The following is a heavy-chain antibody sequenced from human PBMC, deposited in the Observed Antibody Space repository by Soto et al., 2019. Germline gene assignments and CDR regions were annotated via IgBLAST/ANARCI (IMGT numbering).Heavy chain of an antibody. CDR1: GGSISSGYYY. D-gene: IGHD3-3*01. CDR3: ARGGYDFWSGVDY. J-gene: IGHJ4*02. CDR2: IYYSGST. V-gene: IGHV4-30-4*01. Sequence: SETLSLTCTVSGGSISSGYYYWSWIRQPPGKGLEWIGYIYYSGSTYYNPSLKSRVTISVDTSKNQFSLKLSSVTAADTAVYYCARGGYDFWSGVDYWGQGTLVTVSS.